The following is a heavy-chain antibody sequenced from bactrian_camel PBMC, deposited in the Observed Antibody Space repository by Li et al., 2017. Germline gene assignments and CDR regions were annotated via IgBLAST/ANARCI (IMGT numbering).Heavy chain of an antibody. D-gene: IGHD6*01. CDR2: IRHDGSMT. V-gene: IGHV3S40*01. CDR3: AATKPGTWYGHNY. Sequence: VQLVESGGGLVQPGGSLRLTCVVSGFTFSDYTISWVRQAPGKGFEWVSGIRHDGSMTYYTDSVKGRFTISRDYAKNTVYLQMNSLKSEDTALYYCAATKPGTWYGHNYWGQGTQVTVS. J-gene: IGHJ4*01. CDR1: GFTFSDYT.